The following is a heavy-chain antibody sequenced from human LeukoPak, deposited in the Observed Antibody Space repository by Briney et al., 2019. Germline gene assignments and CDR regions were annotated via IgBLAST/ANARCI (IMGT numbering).Heavy chain of an antibody. Sequence: GGSLRLSCAASGFTFSNYAMHWVRQAPGKGLEWVTVIWYDGSNNYYADSVMGRFTISRDNSRSTLYLQMNSLRAEDTAAYYCAREAQGFDYWGQGTLVTVSS. CDR2: IWYDGSNN. CDR3: AREAQGFDY. V-gene: IGHV3-33*01. J-gene: IGHJ4*02. CDR1: GFTFSNYA.